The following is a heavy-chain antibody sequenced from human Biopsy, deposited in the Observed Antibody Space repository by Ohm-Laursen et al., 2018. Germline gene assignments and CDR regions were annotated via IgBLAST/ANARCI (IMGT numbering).Heavy chain of an antibody. CDR3: GRSYGIMAAPVHL. D-gene: IGHD3-16*01. V-gene: IGHV3-11*01. J-gene: IGHJ4*01. CDR1: GFTFSHYQ. CDR2: ISSGGITI. Sequence: SLRLSCAASGFTFSHYQMSWIRQTPGKGLEWVSHISSGGITIFHADSVKGRFTIPRDDAKGSLYLQMTHLTAEEPAVYYCGRSYGIMAAPVHLWGQGTLVTVSS.